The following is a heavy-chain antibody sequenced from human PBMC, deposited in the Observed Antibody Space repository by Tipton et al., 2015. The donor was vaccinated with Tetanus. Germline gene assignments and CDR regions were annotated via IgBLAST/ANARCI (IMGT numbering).Heavy chain of an antibody. D-gene: IGHD4-17*01. CDR3: ARGGRYDYGVQGWFDP. J-gene: IGHJ5*02. Sequence: TLSLTCTVSGGSISSYYWSWIRQPPGKGLEWIGYIYYSGSTNYNPSLKSRVTISVDTSKNQISLKLGSVTAADTAVYYCARGGRYDYGVQGWFDPWGQGTLVTVSS. V-gene: IGHV4-59*01. CDR1: GGSISSYY. CDR2: IYYSGST.